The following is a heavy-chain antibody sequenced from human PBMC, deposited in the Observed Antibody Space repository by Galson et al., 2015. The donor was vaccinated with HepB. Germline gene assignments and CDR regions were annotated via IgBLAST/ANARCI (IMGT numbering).Heavy chain of an antibody. J-gene: IGHJ4*02. CDR2: IWYDGSYK. D-gene: IGHD1-1*01. CDR1: GFTFSSYG. V-gene: IGHV3-33*01. Sequence: SLRLSCAASGFTFSSYGMHWVRQAPGKGLEWVAVIWYDGSYKYHANSVKGRFTISRDDSKHTLSLLMNSLKTEDTAVYYCTTTVRPEDFVDYWGQGSLVTVSS. CDR3: TTTVRPEDFVDY.